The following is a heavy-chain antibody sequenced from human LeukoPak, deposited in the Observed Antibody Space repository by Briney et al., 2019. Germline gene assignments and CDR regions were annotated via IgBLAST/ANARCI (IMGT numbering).Heavy chain of an antibody. CDR2: IYYSGST. D-gene: IGHD2-2*01. V-gene: IGHV4-59*01. J-gene: IGHJ6*03. Sequence: PSETLSLTCTVSGGSISSYYWSWIRQPPGKGLEWIGYIYYSGSTNYNPSLKSRVTISVDTSKNQFSLKLSSVIAADTAVYYCARTTEGYCSSASCFGFSYSYYMDVWGKGTTVTVSS. CDR3: ARTTEGYCSSASCFGFSYSYYMDV. CDR1: GGSISSYY.